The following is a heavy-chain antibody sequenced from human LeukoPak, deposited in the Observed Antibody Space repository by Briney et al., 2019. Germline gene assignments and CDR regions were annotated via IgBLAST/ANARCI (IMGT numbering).Heavy chain of an antibody. CDR3: AKLQFGDYYGSGSPSALDY. J-gene: IGHJ4*02. V-gene: IGHV3-30*18. CDR1: GFTFSSYG. Sequence: GGSLRLSCAASGFTFSSYGMHWVRQAPGKGLEWVAVISYDGSNKYYADSVKGRFTISRDNSKNTLYLQMNSLRAEDTAVYYCAKLQFGDYYGSGSPSALDYWGQGTLVTVSS. CDR2: ISYDGSNK. D-gene: IGHD3-10*01.